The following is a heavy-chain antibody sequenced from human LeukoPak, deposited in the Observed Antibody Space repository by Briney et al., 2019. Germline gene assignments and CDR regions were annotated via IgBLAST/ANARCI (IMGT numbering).Heavy chain of an antibody. CDR1: GGTFSSYA. CDR3: ARDRPYSSGRELFDY. Sequence: ASVKVSCKASGGTFSSYAISWVRQAPGQGLEWMGWISAYNGNTNYAQKLQGRVTMTTDTSTSTAYMELRSLRSDDTAVYYCARDRPYSSGRELFDYWGQGTLVTVSS. J-gene: IGHJ4*02. D-gene: IGHD6-19*01. CDR2: ISAYNGNT. V-gene: IGHV1-18*01.